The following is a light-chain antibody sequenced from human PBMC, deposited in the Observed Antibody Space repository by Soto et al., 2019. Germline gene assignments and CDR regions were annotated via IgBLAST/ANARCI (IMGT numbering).Light chain of an antibody. V-gene: IGKV3-15*01. CDR3: QQYNNWPPWT. J-gene: IGKJ1*01. CDR1: QSVSSN. Sequence: EIVMTQSPATLSVSPGDGATLECRASQSVSSNLAWYQQKPGQAPRLLIYGASTRAIGVPGRFTGSGSGTEFTLTISSLQSEDFAVYYCQQYNNWPPWTFGQGTKVEIK. CDR2: GAS.